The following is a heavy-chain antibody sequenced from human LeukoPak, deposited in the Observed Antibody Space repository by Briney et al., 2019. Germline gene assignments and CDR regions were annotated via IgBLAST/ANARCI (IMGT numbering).Heavy chain of an antibody. Sequence: ASVKVSCKASGYTFTTYGSNWVRQAPGQGLEWMGWISAYNGNTNYAQKLQGRVTMTTDTSTSTAYMELRSLRSDDTAVYYCAIDSGAYSSSSAFDYWGQGTLVTVSS. CDR1: GYTFTTYG. CDR2: ISAYNGNT. D-gene: IGHD6-13*01. CDR3: AIDSGAYSSSSAFDY. V-gene: IGHV1-18*01. J-gene: IGHJ4*02.